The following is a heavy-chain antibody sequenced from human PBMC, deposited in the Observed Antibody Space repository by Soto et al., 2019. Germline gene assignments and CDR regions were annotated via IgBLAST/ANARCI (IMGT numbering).Heavy chain of an antibody. J-gene: IGHJ4*02. CDR2: ISWNSGSI. CDR1: GFTFNDYA. CDR3: AKQGEYRSSPFDY. D-gene: IGHD6-6*01. Sequence: GGSLRLSCAASGFTFNDYAMHWVRQAPGKGLEWVSVISWNSGSIDYADSVKGRFTISRDNAKNSLYLQMNSLRAEDTALYYCAKQGEYRSSPFDYWGQGTLVTVSS. V-gene: IGHV3-9*01.